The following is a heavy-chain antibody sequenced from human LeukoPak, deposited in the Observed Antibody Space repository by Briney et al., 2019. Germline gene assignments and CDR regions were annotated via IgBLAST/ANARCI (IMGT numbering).Heavy chain of an antibody. J-gene: IGHJ6*03. V-gene: IGHV4-61*08. Sequence: SETLSLTCTVSGGSISSGDYYWSWIRQPPGKGLEWIGYIYYSGSTNYNPSLKSRVTISVDTSKNQFSLKLSSVTAADTAVYYCARVVDYYYMDVWGKGTTVTVSS. CDR2: IYYSGST. CDR1: GGSISSGDYY. D-gene: IGHD2-21*01. CDR3: ARVVDYYYMDV.